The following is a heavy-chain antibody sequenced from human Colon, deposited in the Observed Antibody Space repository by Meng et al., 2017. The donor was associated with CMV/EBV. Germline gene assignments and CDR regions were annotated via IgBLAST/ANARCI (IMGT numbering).Heavy chain of an antibody. J-gene: IGHJ1*01. CDR2: INPNSGGT. V-gene: IGHV1-2*02. D-gene: IGHD3-22*01. Sequence: QVQLVQSGGEGKKPGASVKVSCKASGYTFTGYYMHWVRQAPGQGLEWMGWINPNSGGTNYAQKFQGRVTMTRDTSISTAYMELSRLRSDDTAVYYCATVSSGYYLYFQHWGQGTLVTVSS. CDR1: GYTFTGYY. CDR3: ATVSSGYYLYFQH.